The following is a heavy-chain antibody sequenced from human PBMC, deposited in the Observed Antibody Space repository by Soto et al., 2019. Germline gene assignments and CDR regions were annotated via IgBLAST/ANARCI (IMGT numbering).Heavy chain of an antibody. CDR2: IYHSGST. CDR1: GGSISSSNW. J-gene: IGHJ6*02. CDR3: ARVGGYYDSSGYYGYYYYGMDV. Sequence: QVQLQESGPGLVKPSGTLSLTCAVSGGSISSSNWWSWVRQPPGKGLEWIGEIYHSGSTNYNPSLTSRVTVPVDKSTNQCSLKLSSVTAPGTAVYYCARVGGYYDSSGYYGYYYYGMDVWGQGTTVTVSS. D-gene: IGHD3-22*01. V-gene: IGHV4-4*02.